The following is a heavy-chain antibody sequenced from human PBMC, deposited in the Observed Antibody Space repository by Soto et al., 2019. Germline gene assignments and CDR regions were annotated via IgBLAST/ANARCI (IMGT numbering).Heavy chain of an antibody. J-gene: IGHJ5*02. CDR3: ARDQLEGNWFDP. V-gene: IGHV4-30-2*01. CDR2: IYHSGST. Sequence: QLQLQESGSGLVRPSQTLSLTCAVSGGSISSGGYSWNWIRQPPGKGLEWIGYIYHSGSTHYNPSLKSRVTISVAKSKNQFSLKLSSVTAADTAVYYCARDQLEGNWFDPWGQGTLVTVSS. CDR1: GGSISSGGYS. D-gene: IGHD1-1*01.